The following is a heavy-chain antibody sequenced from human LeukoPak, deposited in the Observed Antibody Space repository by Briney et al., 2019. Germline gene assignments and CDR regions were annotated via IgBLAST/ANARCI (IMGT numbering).Heavy chain of an antibody. V-gene: IGHV3-23*01. CDR2: IRGNGDTT. J-gene: IGHJ4*02. Sequence: GGSLRLSCVASGFTFSDYDMNWVRQAPMKGLEWISAIRGNGDTTYYADSVKGRFAISRDNFKNTLYLQMNSLRAEDTAVYYCAKVWSKYYDSSDTDDWGQGTLVTVSS. CDR3: AKVWSKYYDSSDTDD. D-gene: IGHD3-22*01. CDR1: GFTFSDYD.